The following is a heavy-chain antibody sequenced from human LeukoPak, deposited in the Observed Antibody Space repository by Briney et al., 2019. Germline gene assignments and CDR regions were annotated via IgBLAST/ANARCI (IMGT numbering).Heavy chain of an antibody. V-gene: IGHV4-59*01. D-gene: IGHD6-13*01. Sequence: SETLSLTCTVSGGSISSYYWSWIRQPPGKGLEWIGYIYYSGSTNYNPSLKSRVTISVDTSENQFSLKLSSVTAADTAVYYCAREKPFGIAAAGMHYYYYYGMDVWGQGTTVTVSS. CDR1: GGSISSYY. J-gene: IGHJ6*02. CDR3: AREKPFGIAAAGMHYYYYYGMDV. CDR2: IYYSGST.